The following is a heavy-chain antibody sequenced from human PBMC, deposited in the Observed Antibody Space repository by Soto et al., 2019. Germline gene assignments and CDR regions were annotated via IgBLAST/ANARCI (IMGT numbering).Heavy chain of an antibody. CDR3: AKRGYFAEYLQH. CDR2: ITASGANT. Sequence: SLRLSCAASGFTFRNYAMTWVRQAPGKGLEWVSVITASGANTYYADSVKGRFALSRDNSANTLYLQMNSLRAEDSAIYYCAKRGYFAEYLQHWGQGTLVTVSS. V-gene: IGHV3-23*01. CDR1: GFTFRNYA. D-gene: IGHD1-26*01. J-gene: IGHJ1*01.